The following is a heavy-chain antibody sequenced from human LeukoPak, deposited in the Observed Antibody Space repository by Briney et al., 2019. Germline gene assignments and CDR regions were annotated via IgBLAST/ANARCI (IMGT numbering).Heavy chain of an antibody. CDR1: GFTFSSYG. CDR3: AKHYGDYVMDY. Sequence: GGSMRLSCAASGFTFSSYGMHWVRQAPGKGLEWVAVIWYDGSNKYYADSVKGRFTISRDNSKNTLYLQMNSLRAEDTAVYYCAKHYGDYVMDYWGQGTLVTVSS. D-gene: IGHD4-17*01. V-gene: IGHV3-33*06. CDR2: IWYDGSNK. J-gene: IGHJ4*02.